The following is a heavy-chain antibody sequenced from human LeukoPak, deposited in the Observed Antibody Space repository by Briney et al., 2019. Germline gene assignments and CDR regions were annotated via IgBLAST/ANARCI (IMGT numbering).Heavy chain of an antibody. D-gene: IGHD6-19*01. Sequence: SVKVSCKASGGTFSSYAIIWVRQAPGQGLEWMGRIIPILGIANYAQKFQGRVTITADKSTSTAYMELSSLRSEDTAVYYCARFVSAVAGTSWGQGTLVTVSS. CDR1: GGTFSSYA. CDR2: IIPILGIA. CDR3: ARFVSAVAGTS. V-gene: IGHV1-69*04. J-gene: IGHJ4*02.